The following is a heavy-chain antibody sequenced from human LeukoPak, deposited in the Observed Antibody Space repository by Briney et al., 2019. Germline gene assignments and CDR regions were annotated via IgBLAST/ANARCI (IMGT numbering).Heavy chain of an antibody. Sequence: GGSLRLSCAASGFTFSIAWMSWVRQAPGKGLEWVGRIKSRGDGETRDYAAPVKDRFIVSRDDSKNTLYLQMDSLRTEDTAIYYCAAVGEWLSNAFNTWGQGTLVTVSA. J-gene: IGHJ3*02. CDR3: AAVGEWLSNAFNT. V-gene: IGHV3-15*01. D-gene: IGHD3-3*01. CDR1: GFTFSIAW. CDR2: IKSRGDGETR.